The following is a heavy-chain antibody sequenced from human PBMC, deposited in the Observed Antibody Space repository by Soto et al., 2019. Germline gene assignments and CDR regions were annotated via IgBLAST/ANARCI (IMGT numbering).Heavy chain of an antibody. CDR2: IRSKVYGGAT. CDR1: GFTIGDYA. CDR3: SRILGDGYNYGPSDY. D-gene: IGHD5-12*01. Sequence: EVQVVESGGGLIQPGRSLRLSCTTSGFTIGDYALSWVRQAPGKGLEWVGFIRSKVYGGATEFAASVEGRFRISRDDFRGIAYLEMNSLKTEDTAVYYCSRILGDGYNYGPSDYWGQGTLVTVSS. V-gene: IGHV3-49*04. J-gene: IGHJ4*02.